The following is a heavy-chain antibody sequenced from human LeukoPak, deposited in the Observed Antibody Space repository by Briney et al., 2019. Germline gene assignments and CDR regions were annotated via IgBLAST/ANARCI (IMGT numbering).Heavy chain of an antibody. V-gene: IGHV3-30*01. CDR2: ISYDGSNK. J-gene: IGHJ6*03. D-gene: IGHD6-6*01. CDR3: ARDFGLAARALYYMDV. CDR1: GFTFSSYA. Sequence: GGSLRLSCAASGFTFSSYAMHWVRQAPGKGLEWVAVISYDGSNKYYADSVKGRFTISRDNSKNTLYLQMNSLRAEDTAVYYCARDFGLAARALYYMDVWGKGTTVTVSS.